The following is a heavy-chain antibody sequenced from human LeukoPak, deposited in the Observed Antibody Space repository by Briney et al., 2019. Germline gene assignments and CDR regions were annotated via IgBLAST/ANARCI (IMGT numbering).Heavy chain of an antibody. CDR1: GGSISSSSYY. CDR3: ARRSSSSWQWLVPGLGYYGMDV. CDR2: IYYSGST. Sequence: PSETLSLTCTVSGGSISSSSYYWGWIRQPPGKGLEWTGSIYYSGSTYYNPSLKSRVTISVDTSKNQFSLKLSSVTAADTAVYYCARRSSSSWQWLVPGLGYYGMDVWGQGTTVTVSS. V-gene: IGHV4-39*01. J-gene: IGHJ6*02. D-gene: IGHD6-19*01.